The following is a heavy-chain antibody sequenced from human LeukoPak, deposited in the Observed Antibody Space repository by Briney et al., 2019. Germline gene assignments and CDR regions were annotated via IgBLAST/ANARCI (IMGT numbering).Heavy chain of an antibody. D-gene: IGHD1-26*01. CDR3: ARTVSGSYYSFDY. V-gene: IGHV4-59*12. Sequence: SETLSLTCTVSGASISSYYWSWIRQPPGKRLEWIGYIYYSGSTNYNPSLKSRVTISVDTSKNQFSLKLNSVTAADTAVYYCARTVSGSYYSFDYWGQGTLVTVSS. CDR1: GASISSYY. J-gene: IGHJ4*02. CDR2: IYYSGST.